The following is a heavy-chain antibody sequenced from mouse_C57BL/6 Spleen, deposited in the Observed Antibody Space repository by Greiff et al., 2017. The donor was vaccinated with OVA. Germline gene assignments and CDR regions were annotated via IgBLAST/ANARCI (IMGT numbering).Heavy chain of an antibody. CDR3: AREYFDV. V-gene: IGHV5-16*01. Sequence: VQLKESEGGLVQPGSSMKLSCTASGFTFSDYYMAWVRQVPEQGLEWVANINHYDSSTYYLESLKSRFIISRDNAKNILFLQMSSVKSEDTATYYCAREYFDVWGPGTTVTVSS. J-gene: IGHJ1*01. CDR2: INHYDSST. CDR1: GFTFSDYY.